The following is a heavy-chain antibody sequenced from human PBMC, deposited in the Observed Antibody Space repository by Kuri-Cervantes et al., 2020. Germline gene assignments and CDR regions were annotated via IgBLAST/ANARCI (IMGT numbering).Heavy chain of an antibody. D-gene: IGHD3-22*01. CDR3: TTDFDSRHYYDNSGYYQTNFDY. V-gene: IGHV3-15*01. CDR1: GFIFSNYA. CDR2: IKSKTDGGTT. Sequence: GESLKISCAASGFIFSNYAMHWVRQAPGKGLEWVGRIKSKTDGGTTDYSAPVKGRFTISRDDSKNTLYLQMNSLKTDDTAVYYCTTDFDSRHYYDNSGYYQTNFDYWGQGTLVTVSS. J-gene: IGHJ4*02.